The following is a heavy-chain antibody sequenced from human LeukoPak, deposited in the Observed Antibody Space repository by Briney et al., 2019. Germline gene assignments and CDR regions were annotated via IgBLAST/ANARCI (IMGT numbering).Heavy chain of an antibody. J-gene: IGHJ6*02. CDR3: AKARPRGAAGAYYYYGMDV. CDR1: GFTFSSYG. V-gene: IGHV3-30*18. D-gene: IGHD6-13*01. CDR2: ISYDGSNK. Sequence: GGSLRLSCAASGFTFSSYGMHWVRQAPGKGLEWVAVISYDGSNKYYADSVKGRFTISRDNSKNTLYLQMNSLRAEDTAVYYCAKARPRGAAGAYYYYGMDVWGQGTTVTVSS.